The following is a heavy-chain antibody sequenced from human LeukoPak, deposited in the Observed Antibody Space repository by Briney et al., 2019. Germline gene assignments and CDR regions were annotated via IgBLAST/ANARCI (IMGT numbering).Heavy chain of an antibody. Sequence: PSETLSLTYTVSGGSISSYYWSWIRQPAGKGLEWIGRIYTSGSTNYNPSLKSRVTMSVDTSTNQFSLTLSSVTAADTAVYYCARESVAGTLDYWGQGTLVTVSS. D-gene: IGHD6-19*01. CDR3: ARESVAGTLDY. J-gene: IGHJ4*02. CDR2: IYTSGST. V-gene: IGHV4-4*07. CDR1: GGSISSYY.